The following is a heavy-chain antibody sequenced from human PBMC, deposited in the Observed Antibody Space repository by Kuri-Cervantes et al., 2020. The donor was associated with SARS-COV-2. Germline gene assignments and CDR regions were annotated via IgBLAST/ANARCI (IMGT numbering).Heavy chain of an antibody. CDR1: GFTFSSYS. CDR2: ISSSSSTI. D-gene: IGHD6-6*01. V-gene: IGHV3-48*04. CDR3: ARDREFIAARIFDY. Sequence: GESLKISCAASGFTFSSYSMNWVRQAPGKGLEWVSYISSSSSTIYYADSVKGRFTISRDNAKNSLYLQMNSLRAEDTAVYYCARDREFIAARIFDYWGQGTLVTVSS. J-gene: IGHJ4*02.